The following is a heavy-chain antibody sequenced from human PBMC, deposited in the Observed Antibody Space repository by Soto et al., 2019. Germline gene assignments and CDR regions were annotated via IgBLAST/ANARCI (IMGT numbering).Heavy chain of an antibody. CDR3: ASGYSYGWRKGYYYGMDV. D-gene: IGHD5-18*01. Sequence: QVQLVRSGAEVKKPGSSVKVSCKASGGTFSSYAISWVRQAPGQGLEWMGGIIPIFGTANYAQKFQGRVTITADKSTSTAYMELSSLRSEDTAVYYCASGYSYGWRKGYYYGMDVWGQGTTVTVSS. CDR2: IIPIFGTA. V-gene: IGHV1-69*06. J-gene: IGHJ6*02. CDR1: GGTFSSYA.